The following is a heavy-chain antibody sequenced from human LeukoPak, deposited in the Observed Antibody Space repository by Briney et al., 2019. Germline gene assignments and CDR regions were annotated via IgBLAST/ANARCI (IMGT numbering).Heavy chain of an antibody. CDR1: GYIFTSYY. D-gene: IGHD6-25*01. Sequence: ASVKVSCKASGYIFTSYYIHWVRQAPGQGLEWMGIINPSGGSTGYAQKFQGRVTMTRDTSTSTVYMELNSLRSDDTAVYHCARALPHVRSGYYYYYMDVWGKGTTVTIPS. CDR2: INPSGGST. V-gene: IGHV1-46*01. J-gene: IGHJ6*03. CDR3: ARALPHVRSGYYYYYMDV.